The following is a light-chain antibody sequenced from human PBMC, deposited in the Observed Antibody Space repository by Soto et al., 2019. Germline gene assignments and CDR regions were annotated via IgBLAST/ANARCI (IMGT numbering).Light chain of an antibody. V-gene: IGKV1-39*01. CDR1: QSVSSY. CDR2: AAS. Sequence: DIQMTQSPSSLSASIGDRVTITCRASQSVSSYLNWYQQKPGIAPKPLIYAASSLQSGVPSRFSGSGSGTDFILTISSLQREDFATYYCQQSYSTPLTFGGGTKVEIK. J-gene: IGKJ4*01. CDR3: QQSYSTPLT.